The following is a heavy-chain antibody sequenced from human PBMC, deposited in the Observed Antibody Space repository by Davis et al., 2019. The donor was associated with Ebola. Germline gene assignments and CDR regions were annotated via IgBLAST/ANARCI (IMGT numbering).Heavy chain of an antibody. Sequence: GESLKISCAASGFTFSSYEMNWVRQAPGKGLEWVSYISSSGSTIYYADSVKGRFTISRDNAKNSLYLQMNSLRAEDTAVYYCARAYSSGRYYYYGMDVWGQGTTVTVSS. J-gene: IGHJ6*02. CDR2: ISSSGSTI. CDR3: ARAYSSGRYYYYGMDV. CDR1: GFTFSSYE. V-gene: IGHV3-48*03. D-gene: IGHD6-19*01.